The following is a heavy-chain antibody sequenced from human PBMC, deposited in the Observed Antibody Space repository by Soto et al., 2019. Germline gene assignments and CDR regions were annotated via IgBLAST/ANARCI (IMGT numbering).Heavy chain of an antibody. CDR1: GFTFSSYA. V-gene: IGHV3-30-3*01. D-gene: IGHD3-3*01. J-gene: IGHJ4*02. CDR3: ARDLRGQYDFWSGDFDY. CDR2: ISYDGSNK. Sequence: GGALRLSCAASGFTFSSYAMHWVRQAPGKGLEWVAVISYDGSNKYYADSVKGRFTISRDNSKNTLYLQMNSLRAEDTAVYYCARDLRGQYDFWSGDFDYWGQGTLVTVSS.